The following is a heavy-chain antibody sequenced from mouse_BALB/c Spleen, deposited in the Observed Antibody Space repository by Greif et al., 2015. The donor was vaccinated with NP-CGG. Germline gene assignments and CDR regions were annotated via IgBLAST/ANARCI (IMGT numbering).Heavy chain of an antibody. J-gene: IGHJ4*01. CDR3: ARYGRLDAMDY. CDR1: GFTFSSYT. V-gene: IGHV5-9*03. CDR2: ISSGGGNT. Sequence: EVHLVESGGGLVKPGGSLKLSCAASGFTFSSYTMSWVRQTPEKRLEWVATISSGGGNTYYPDSVKGRFTISRDNAKNNLYLQMSSLRSEDTALYYCARYGRLDAMDYWGQGTSVTVSS.